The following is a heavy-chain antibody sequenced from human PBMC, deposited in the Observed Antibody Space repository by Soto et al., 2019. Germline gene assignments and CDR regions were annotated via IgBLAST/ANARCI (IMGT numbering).Heavy chain of an antibody. D-gene: IGHD2-2*03. J-gene: IGHJ3*02. CDR2: FYPGDSTS. CDR1: GYSFISYW. V-gene: IGHV5-51*01. Sequence: GESLKISCKTSGYSFISYWVGWVRQKPGKGLEWMGTFYPGDSTSTYSPSFQGQVTISVDKSISTAYLHLSSLKASDTAMYYCARIIGYCRNNDCSWTFDIWGQGTTVTVSS. CDR3: ARIIGYCRNNDCSWTFDI.